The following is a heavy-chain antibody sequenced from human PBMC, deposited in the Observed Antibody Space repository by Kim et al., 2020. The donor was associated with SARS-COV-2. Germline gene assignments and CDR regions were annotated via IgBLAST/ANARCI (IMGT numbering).Heavy chain of an antibody. Sequence: GESLKISCKGSGYSFSNYWIGWVRQMPGKGLEWMGIIYPGDSDTRYSPSFQGQVTISADKSSSTAYLQWSSLKASDTAMYYCAKLEGLAMFRGVTWGQGTLVTVSS. J-gene: IGHJ4*02. V-gene: IGHV5-51*01. D-gene: IGHD3-10*01. CDR2: IYPGDSDT. CDR3: AKLEGLAMFRGVT. CDR1: GYSFSNYW.